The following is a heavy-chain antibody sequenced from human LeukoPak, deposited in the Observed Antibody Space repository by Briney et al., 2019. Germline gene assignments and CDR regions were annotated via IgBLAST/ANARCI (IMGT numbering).Heavy chain of an antibody. CDR2: ISLTTSTI. D-gene: IGHD2-21*01. CDR1: GFTFSNYR. V-gene: IGHV3-48*01. CDR3: ARDLGGNCFFDS. J-gene: IGHJ4*02. Sequence: PGGSLRLSRAASGFTFSNYRMNWVRQAPGKGLEWVSYISLTTSTIYYADSVKGRFTISRDSAKNSLYLQMNSLRAEDTAVYYCARDLGGNCFFDSWGQGTLVTVSS.